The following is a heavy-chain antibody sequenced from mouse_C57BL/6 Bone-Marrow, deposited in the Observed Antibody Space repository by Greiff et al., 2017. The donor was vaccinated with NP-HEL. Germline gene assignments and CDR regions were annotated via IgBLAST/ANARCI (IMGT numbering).Heavy chain of an antibody. Sequence: VKLQESGAELARPGASVKLSCKASGYTFTSYGISWVKQRTGQGLEWIGEIYPRSGNTYYNEKFKGKATLTADKSSSTAYMELRSLTSEDSAVYFCARRDYGSSYPWYFDVWGTGTTVTVSS. CDR3: ARRDYGSSYPWYFDV. D-gene: IGHD1-1*01. V-gene: IGHV1-81*01. CDR1: GYTFTSYG. CDR2: IYPRSGNT. J-gene: IGHJ1*03.